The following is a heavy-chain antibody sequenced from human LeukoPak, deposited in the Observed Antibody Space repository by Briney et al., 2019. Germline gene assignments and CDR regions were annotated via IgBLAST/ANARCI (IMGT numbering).Heavy chain of an antibody. D-gene: IGHD3-22*01. CDR2: INTNTGNP. Sequence: ASVKVSCKASGYTFTSYAMNWVRQAPGQGLEWMGWINTNTGNPTYAQGFTGRFVFSLDTSVSTAYLQISSLKAEDTAVYYCARRRDSGYYDSSGYYLYDAFDIWGQGTMVTVSS. CDR3: ARRRDSGYYDSSGYYLYDAFDI. V-gene: IGHV7-4-1*02. CDR1: GYTFTSYA. J-gene: IGHJ3*02.